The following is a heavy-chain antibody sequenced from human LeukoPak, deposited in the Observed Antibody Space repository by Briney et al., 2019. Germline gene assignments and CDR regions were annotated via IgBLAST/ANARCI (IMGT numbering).Heavy chain of an antibody. CDR2: IYYSGST. D-gene: IGHD3-3*01. J-gene: IGHJ3*02. CDR3: ARVRAYYDFWSGYQPGGDAFDI. V-gene: IGHV4-59*01. Sequence: SETLSLTCTVSGGSISSYYWSWIRQPPGKGLEWIGYIYYSGSTNYNPSLKSRVTISVDTSKNQFSLKLSSVTAADTAVYYCARVRAYYDFWSGYQPGGDAFDIWGQGTMVTVSS. CDR1: GGSISSYY.